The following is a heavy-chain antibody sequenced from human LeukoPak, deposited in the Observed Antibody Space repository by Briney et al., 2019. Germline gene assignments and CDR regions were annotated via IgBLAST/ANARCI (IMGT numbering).Heavy chain of an antibody. V-gene: IGHV1-2*02. D-gene: IGHD1-26*01. J-gene: IGHJ4*02. Sequence: ASVKVSCKASGYTFTGYHMHWVRQAPGQGLERMGWINPHSGGTDYAQKFQGRVTMTRDTSISTVYVELSRLRSDDTAVYYCARDMDSGPDFFDYWGLGTLVTVSS. CDR3: ARDMDSGPDFFDY. CDR1: GYTFTGYH. CDR2: INPHSGGT.